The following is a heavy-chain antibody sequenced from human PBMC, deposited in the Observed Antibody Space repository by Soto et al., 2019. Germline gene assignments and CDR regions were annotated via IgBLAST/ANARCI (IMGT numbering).Heavy chain of an antibody. CDR1: GYTFTSYG. V-gene: IGHV1-18*01. J-gene: IGHJ1*01. CDR3: ARDVGSGEVVVPAPFQH. CDR2: ISAYNGNT. D-gene: IGHD2-2*01. Sequence: ASVKVSCKASGYTFTSYGISWVRQAPGQGLEWMGWISAYNGNTNYAQKLQGRVTMTTDTSTSTAYMELRSLRSDDTAVYYCARDVGSGEVVVPAPFQHWGQGTLVSVSS.